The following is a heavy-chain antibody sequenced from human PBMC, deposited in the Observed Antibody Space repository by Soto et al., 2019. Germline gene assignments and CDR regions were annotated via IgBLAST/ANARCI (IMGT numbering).Heavy chain of an antibody. J-gene: IGHJ5*02. CDR1: GVSISSGGYS. CDR3: ARVPGP. CDR2: IYHSGST. D-gene: IGHD3-10*01. Sequence: PSETLSLTCAVSGVSISSGGYSWSWIRQPPGKGLEWIGYIYHSGSTYYNPTLKSRVTISVDRSKDQFSLKLNSVTAADTAVYYCARVPGPWGQGTLVTVSS. V-gene: IGHV4-30-2*01.